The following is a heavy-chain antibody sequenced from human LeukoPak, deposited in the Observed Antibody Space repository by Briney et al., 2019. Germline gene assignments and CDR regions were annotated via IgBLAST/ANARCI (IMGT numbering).Heavy chain of an antibody. J-gene: IGHJ4*02. D-gene: IGHD4-11*01. Sequence: ASVKVSCKASGGTFSSYAISWVRQAPGQGLEWMGGIIPIFGTANYAQKFQGRVTITADESMSTAYMELSSLRSEDTAVYYCARGLMTTSYYFDYWGQGTLVTVSS. V-gene: IGHV1-69*13. CDR1: GGTFSSYA. CDR2: IIPIFGTA. CDR3: ARGLMTTSYYFDY.